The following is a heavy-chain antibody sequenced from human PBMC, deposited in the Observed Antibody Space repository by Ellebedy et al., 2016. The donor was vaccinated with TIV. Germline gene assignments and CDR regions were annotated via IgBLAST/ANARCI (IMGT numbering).Heavy chain of an antibody. CDR1: GFTFTKYW. CDR3: ASGWQQLPPGY. CDR2: INEDGSVK. J-gene: IGHJ4*02. Sequence: PGGSLRLSCAASGFTFTKYWMSRVRQAPGKGLEWVANINEDGSVKNYVDSVKGRFTISRDNAKNSLYLQMSSLRAEDAAVYYCASGWQQLPPGYWGQGTLVTVSS. V-gene: IGHV3-7*03. D-gene: IGHD6-13*01.